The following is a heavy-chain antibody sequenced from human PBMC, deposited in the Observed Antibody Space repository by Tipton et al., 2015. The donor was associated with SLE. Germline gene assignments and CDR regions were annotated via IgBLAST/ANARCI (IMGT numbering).Heavy chain of an antibody. CDR2: MYYDGPT. CDR3: ARGRTPFDS. Sequence: GLVKPSETLSLTCTVSGGSISSNYWSWIRQPPGKGLEWIGYMYYDGPTDYNPSLNSRVTISVDMSKNQFSLKLSSVTAADTAVYYCARGRTPFDSWGQGTLVTVSS. V-gene: IGHV4-59*01. J-gene: IGHJ4*02. D-gene: IGHD1-1*01. CDR1: GGSISSNY.